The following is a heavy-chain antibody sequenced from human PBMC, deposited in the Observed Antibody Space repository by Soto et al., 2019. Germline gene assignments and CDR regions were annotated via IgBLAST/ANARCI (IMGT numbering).Heavy chain of an antibody. D-gene: IGHD6-13*01. V-gene: IGHV3-23*01. CDR2: ISGSGGST. CDR1: GFTFSSYA. CDR3: AKTRSSPNSSSWYRLGGVYYYGMDV. Sequence: GGSLRLSCAASGFTFSSYAMSWVRQAPGKGLEWVSAISGSGGSTYYADSVKGRFTISRDNSKNTLYLQMNSLRAEDTAVYYCAKTRSSPNSSSWYRLGGVYYYGMDVWGQGTTVTVSS. J-gene: IGHJ6*02.